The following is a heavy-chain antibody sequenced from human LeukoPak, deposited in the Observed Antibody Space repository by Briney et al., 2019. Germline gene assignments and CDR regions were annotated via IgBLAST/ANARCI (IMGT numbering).Heavy chain of an antibody. J-gene: IGHJ3*01. CDR2: INSDGSEG. V-gene: IGHV3-7*03. CDR3: ARSSYSSSSSV. CDR1: GFTFSGFW. Sequence: GVLRLSCAVSGFTFSGFWMSWSRQAPGKGLEWVASINSDGSEGYYADVVKGRFTISRDNAKNSLYLQINSLRAEDTAVYYCARSSYSSSSSVWGQGTMVTVSS. D-gene: IGHD6-6*01.